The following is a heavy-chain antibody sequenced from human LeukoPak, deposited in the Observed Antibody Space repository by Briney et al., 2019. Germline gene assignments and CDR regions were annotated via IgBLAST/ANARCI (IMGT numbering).Heavy chain of an antibody. CDR3: ARAGYSNRWDGVDY. Sequence: GESLKISCKGSGYSFTNNWIAWVRQMPGKGLEWMGIIYPDDSDTKYSPSFQGQVTISADKSINTAYLQWSSLKASDSAMYYCARAGYSNRWDGVDYWGQGTLVTVSS. D-gene: IGHD2/OR15-2a*01. J-gene: IGHJ4*02. CDR1: GYSFTNNW. V-gene: IGHV5-51*01. CDR2: IYPDDSDT.